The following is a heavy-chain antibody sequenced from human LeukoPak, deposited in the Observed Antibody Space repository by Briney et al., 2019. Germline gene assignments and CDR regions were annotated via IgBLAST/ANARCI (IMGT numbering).Heavy chain of an antibody. CDR1: GYSFTSNW. D-gene: IGHD2-15*01. CDR2: IYPGDSDT. J-gene: IGHJ4*02. V-gene: IGHV5-51*01. CDR3: ARDPGGCSSGTCALFDY. Sequence: GESLKISCKGSGYSFTSNWIGWVRQMPGKGLEWMGIIYPGDSDTRYSPSFQGQVTISADKSTSTAYVQWSSLKASDTAMCYCARDPGGCSSGTCALFDYWGQGTLVTVSS.